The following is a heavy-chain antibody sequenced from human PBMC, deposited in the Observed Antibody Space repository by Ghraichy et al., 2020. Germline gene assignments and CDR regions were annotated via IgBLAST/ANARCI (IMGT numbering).Heavy chain of an antibody. Sequence: GGSLRLSCAASGFTFSSSTMSWVRHAPGKGLKWISGISGTGGNTNYADSVKGRFTISRDNSKNTLYLQMNSLRGDDTAVYYCARVLIGTTTSFDYWGQGALVTVSS. CDR3: ARVLIGTTTSFDY. V-gene: IGHV3-23*01. CDR2: ISGTGGNT. J-gene: IGHJ4*02. D-gene: IGHD1-14*01. CDR1: GFTFSSST.